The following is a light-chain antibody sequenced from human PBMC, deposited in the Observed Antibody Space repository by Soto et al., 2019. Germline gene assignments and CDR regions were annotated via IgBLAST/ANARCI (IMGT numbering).Light chain of an antibody. CDR2: GAS. CDR1: QGLSRN. CDR3: QQYNNWPRIT. J-gene: IGKJ5*01. V-gene: IGKV3-15*01. Sequence: EIVLTQSPGTLSLSPGERVTLSCRASQGLSRNLAWYQQKPGQAPRLLIYGASTRASGIPARFSGSGSGTEFTLTIRSLQSEDFAVYYCQQYNNWPRITFGQGTRREIK.